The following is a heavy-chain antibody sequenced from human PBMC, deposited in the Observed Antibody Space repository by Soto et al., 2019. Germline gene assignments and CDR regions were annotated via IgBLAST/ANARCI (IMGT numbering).Heavy chain of an antibody. V-gene: IGHV3-7*03. D-gene: IGHD4-17*01. CDR2: IKPDGSYI. CDR3: ARDVDADFRTDFDY. Sequence: GGSLRLSCVASRFSFSSAWMTWVRLAPGDGLEWVATIKPDGSYIDYSASMKGRFTVSRDNAKNSLYLQINSLRAEDTALYYCARDVDADFRTDFDYWGRGTLVTVSS. J-gene: IGHJ4*02. CDR1: RFSFSSAW.